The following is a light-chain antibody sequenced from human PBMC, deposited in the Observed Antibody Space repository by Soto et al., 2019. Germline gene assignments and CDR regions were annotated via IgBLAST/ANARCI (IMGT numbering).Light chain of an antibody. CDR1: SSNIGSNT. Sequence: QSVLTQPPSASGTPGQRVTISCSGSSSNIGSNTVNWYQQLPGTAPKLLIYSNNQRPSGVPDRFSGSKSGTSASLAISGLQCEDEADYYCAAWDDSLKEVFGGGTKVTVL. J-gene: IGLJ2*01. CDR3: AAWDDSLKEV. V-gene: IGLV1-44*01. CDR2: SNN.